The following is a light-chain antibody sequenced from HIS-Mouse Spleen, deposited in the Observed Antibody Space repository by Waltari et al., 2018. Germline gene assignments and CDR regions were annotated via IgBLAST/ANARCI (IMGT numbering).Light chain of an antibody. Sequence: QSALTQPASVSGSPGQSITISCTGTSSDVGSYNLVSWYQQPPGKAPKRMIYEGSKRRSGVSNRFSGSKAGNTASLTISGLQAEDEADYYCCSYAGSSTWVFGGGTKLTVL. CDR2: EGS. CDR3: CSYAGSSTWV. CDR1: SSDVGSYNL. J-gene: IGLJ3*02. V-gene: IGLV2-23*01.